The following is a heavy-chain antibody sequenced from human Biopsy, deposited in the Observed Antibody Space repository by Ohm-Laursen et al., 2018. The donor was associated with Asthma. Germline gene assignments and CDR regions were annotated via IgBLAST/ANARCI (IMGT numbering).Heavy chain of an antibody. J-gene: IGHJ6*02. CDR2: ISPVFGST. D-gene: IGHD6-13*01. CDR1: GDSFSNYA. V-gene: IGHV1-69*06. CDR3: ASPSSSREILYYYYNMDI. Sequence: SVKVSCKASGDSFSNYAISWVRQAPGLGLKWMGGISPVFGSTNIAQKFQGRVTISADIFTKTAYLEVSSLRSDDTAVYYCASPSSSREILYYYYNMDIWGQGTTVTV.